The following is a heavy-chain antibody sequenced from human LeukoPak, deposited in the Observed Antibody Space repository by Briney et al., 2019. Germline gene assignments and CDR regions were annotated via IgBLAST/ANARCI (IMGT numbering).Heavy chain of an antibody. V-gene: IGHV3-74*01. CDR2: IETDGRLT. Sequence: GSLRRSSAASGLTFISYWMHWVRPAPGKGRGWVSRIETDGRLTSYSDCVRGRFTISRDNAKNTLYLQLSSLRAEDTAVYYCIRGTVGAPGNHYWGQGTLVTVSS. J-gene: IGHJ4*02. CDR1: GLTFISYW. CDR3: IRGTVGAPGNHY. D-gene: IGHD1-26*01.